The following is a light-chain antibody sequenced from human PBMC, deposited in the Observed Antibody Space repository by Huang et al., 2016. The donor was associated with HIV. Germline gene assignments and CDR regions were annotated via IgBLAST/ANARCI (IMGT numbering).Light chain of an antibody. CDR3: QQYNNWLLS. CDR1: SSVSSN. V-gene: IGKV3-15*01. CDR2: GSS. J-gene: IGKJ4*01. Sequence: IAMTQSPATLSVSPVERVTVSCRANSSVSSNLAWYQQRPGQAPRLLLYGSSTRAPGIPARFSGSGSGTDFSLTISSLQSEDFALYYCQQYNNWLLSFGGGTRVDIE.